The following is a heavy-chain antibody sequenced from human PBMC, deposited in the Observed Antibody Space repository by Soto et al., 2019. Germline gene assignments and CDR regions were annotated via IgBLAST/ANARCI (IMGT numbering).Heavy chain of an antibody. J-gene: IGHJ4*02. CDR1: GFTFNTFA. CDR3: ARDRADGLRSFDWLCLDY. CDR2: ISYVGSHK. Sequence: QVQLVESGGGVVQPGRSLRLSCATSGFTFNTFAMHWVRQAPGKGLEWLAVISYVGSHKYYADSVKGRIIISRDNSKNTLYLQMKALRGEDTAVYYCARDRADGLRSFDWLCLDYWGQGTLVTVSS. D-gene: IGHD3-9*01. V-gene: IGHV3-30-3*01.